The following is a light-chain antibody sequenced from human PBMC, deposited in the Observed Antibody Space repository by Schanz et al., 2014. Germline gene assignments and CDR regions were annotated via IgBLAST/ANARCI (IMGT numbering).Light chain of an antibody. CDR1: SGDVGEYNY. V-gene: IGLV2-11*01. CDR3: CSYAGSYTVV. CDR2: DVS. Sequence: QSALTQPRSMSGSPGQSVTISCTGTSGDVGEYNYVSWFQQYPGKAPKLMIYDVSTRPLGVPDRFSGSKSGITASLTISGLQAEDEADYYCCSYAGSYTVVFGGGTKLTVL. J-gene: IGLJ2*01.